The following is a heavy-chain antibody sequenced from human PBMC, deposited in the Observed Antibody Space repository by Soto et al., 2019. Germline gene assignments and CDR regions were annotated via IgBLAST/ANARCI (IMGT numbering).Heavy chain of an antibody. D-gene: IGHD3-10*01. Sequence: SVKVSCKASGFTFTSSAVQWVRQARGQRLEWIGWIVVGSGNTNYAQKFQERVTITRDMSTSTAYMELSSLRSEDTAVYYCAADGGGLQFGYGMDVWSQGTTVTVSS. V-gene: IGHV1-58*01. CDR2: IVVGSGNT. CDR1: GFTFTSSA. J-gene: IGHJ6*02. CDR3: AADGGGLQFGYGMDV.